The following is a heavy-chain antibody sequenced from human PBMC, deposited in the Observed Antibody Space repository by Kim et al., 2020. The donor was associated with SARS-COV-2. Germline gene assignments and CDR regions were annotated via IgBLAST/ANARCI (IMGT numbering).Heavy chain of an antibody. CDR2: ISAYNGNT. D-gene: IGHD3-10*01. CDR3: ARDVATMVRGSRGTVYGMDV. Sequence: ASVKVSCKASGYTFTSYGISWVRQAPGQGLEWMGWISAYNGNTNYAQKLQGRVTMTTDTSTSTAYMELRSLRSDDTAVYYCARDVATMVRGSRGTVYGMDVWGQGTTVTVSS. J-gene: IGHJ6*02. CDR1: GYTFTSYG. V-gene: IGHV1-18*04.